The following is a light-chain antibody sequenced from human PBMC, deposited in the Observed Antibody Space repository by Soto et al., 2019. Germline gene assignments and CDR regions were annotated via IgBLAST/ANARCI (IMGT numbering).Light chain of an antibody. CDR1: QSVRDN. J-gene: IGKJ3*01. V-gene: IGKV3-15*01. Sequence: PGERATLSCRASQSVRDNLAWYQQKPGQAPGLLIYGASIRATGIPARFSGSGSDTEFTLTISSLQSEDFATYYCRQYDNWPLTFGPGTKVDIK. CDR3: RQYDNWPLT. CDR2: GAS.